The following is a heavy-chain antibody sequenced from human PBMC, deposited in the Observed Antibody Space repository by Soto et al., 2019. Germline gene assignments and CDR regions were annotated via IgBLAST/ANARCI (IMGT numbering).Heavy chain of an antibody. CDR1: GYTFTSYG. CDR3: ARAPQTVAGAGIWY. CDR2: ISGYNGNT. Sequence: ASVKVSCKASGYTFTSYGISWVQQAPGQGLEWMGWISGYNGNTNYAQKYQGRVTMTTDTSTSTAYMELRSLRSDDTAVYYCARAPQTVAGAGIWYWGQGTLVTVSS. J-gene: IGHJ4*02. D-gene: IGHD6-13*01. V-gene: IGHV1-18*01.